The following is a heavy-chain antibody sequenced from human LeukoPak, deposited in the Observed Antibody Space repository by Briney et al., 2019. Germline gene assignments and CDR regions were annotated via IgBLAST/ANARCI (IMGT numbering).Heavy chain of an antibody. J-gene: IGHJ4*02. CDR1: GFTFTIYS. CDR3: ARGTSLDY. Sequence: QTGGSPRLSCAASGFTFTIYSMTWVRQAPGKGLEWASYISGSSSTIYYADSLQGRFTISRDNARNSLYLQMNNLRAEDTAVYYCARGTSLDYWGQGTLVTVSS. CDR2: ISGSSSTI. D-gene: IGHD1/OR15-1a*01. V-gene: IGHV3-48*01.